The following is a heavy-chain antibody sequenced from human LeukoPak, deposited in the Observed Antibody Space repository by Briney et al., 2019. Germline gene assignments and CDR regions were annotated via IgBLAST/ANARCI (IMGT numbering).Heavy chain of an antibody. CDR1: GGSISSGDYY. Sequence: PSETLSLTCTVSGGSISSGDYYWNWIRQHPGKGLEWIGGIYYRGSTYYNPSLKSRVTISIDMSKKQFSLKLSSVTAAATAVYYCANLGALPPRYNGGGYLRPFDSWGQGTWVTVPS. V-gene: IGHV4-31*03. D-gene: IGHD6-19*01. CDR3: ANLGALPPRYNGGGYLRPFDS. J-gene: IGHJ4*02. CDR2: IYYRGST.